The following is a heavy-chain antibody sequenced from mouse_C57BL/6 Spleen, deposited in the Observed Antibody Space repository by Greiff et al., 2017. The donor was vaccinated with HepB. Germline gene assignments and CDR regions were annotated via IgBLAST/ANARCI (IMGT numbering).Heavy chain of an antibody. Sequence: EVHLVESGGGLVKPGGSLKLSCAASGFTFSSYTMSWVRQTPEKRLEWVATISGGGGNTYYPDSVKGRFTISRDNAKNTLYLQMSSLRSEDTALYYCARHPFITTVVAPFAYWGQGTLVTVSA. D-gene: IGHD1-1*01. V-gene: IGHV5-9*01. CDR3: ARHPFITTVVAPFAY. J-gene: IGHJ3*01. CDR1: GFTFSSYT. CDR2: ISGGGGNT.